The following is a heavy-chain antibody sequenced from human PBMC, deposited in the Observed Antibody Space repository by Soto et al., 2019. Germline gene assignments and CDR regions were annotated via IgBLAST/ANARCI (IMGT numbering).Heavy chain of an antibody. J-gene: IGHJ4*02. CDR3: ARWDLAW. CDR2: IWYDGSLK. Sequence: QVQLVESGGGVVQPGKSLRLYCAASVFTFSHHGSHWVRQAPGKGLEWVAVIWYDGSLKYYGDSVQGRFTVSRDNSKNTVYLQMNRLIAEDSSVYYCARWDLAWGGQGTLFTVSS. V-gene: IGHV3-33*01. D-gene: IGHD1-26*01. CDR1: VFTFSHHG.